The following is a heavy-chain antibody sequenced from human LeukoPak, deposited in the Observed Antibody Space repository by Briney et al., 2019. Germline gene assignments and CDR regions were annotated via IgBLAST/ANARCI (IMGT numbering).Heavy chain of an antibody. CDR1: GGTFSSYA. V-gene: IGHV1-69*06. CDR3: GAGTYSSSWYGRY. D-gene: IGHD6-13*01. CDR2: IIPIFGTA. J-gene: IGHJ4*02. Sequence: SVKVSCKASGGTFSSYAISWVRQAPGQGLEWMGGIIPIFGTANYAQKFQGRVTITADKSTSTAYMELRSLRSDDTAVYYCGAGTYSSSWYGRYWGQGTLVTVSS.